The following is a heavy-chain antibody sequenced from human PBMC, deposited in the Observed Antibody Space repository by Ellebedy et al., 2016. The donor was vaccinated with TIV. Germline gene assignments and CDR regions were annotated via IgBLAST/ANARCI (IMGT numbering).Heavy chain of an antibody. CDR1: AGSTSTYY. CDR2: VYYRGSP. J-gene: IGHJ5*02. Sequence: MPSETLSLTCTVSAGSTSTYYWTWIRQRPGKGLEWIGNVYYRGSPNYHPSLKSRVTISLDTSKKQFSLKLDSVTAADTAVYYCARGFLSKWLDPWGRGILVTVAS. V-gene: IGHV4-59*01. CDR3: ARGFLSKWLDP.